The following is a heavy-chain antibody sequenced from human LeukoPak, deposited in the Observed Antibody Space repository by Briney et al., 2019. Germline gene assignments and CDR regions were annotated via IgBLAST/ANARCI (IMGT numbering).Heavy chain of an antibody. CDR3: TRVGYIDEGIDY. CDR2: IKQDGSKK. CDR1: GFPFSSYW. J-gene: IGHJ4*02. V-gene: IGHV3-7*04. D-gene: IGHD5-24*01. Sequence: GGSLRLSCVASGFPFSSYWMTWVRQAPGKGLEWVANIKQDGSKKSYVDSVKGRFTISRDNAKNSLYLQMTSLRAEDTAIYYCTRVGYIDEGIDYWGQGTLVTVSS.